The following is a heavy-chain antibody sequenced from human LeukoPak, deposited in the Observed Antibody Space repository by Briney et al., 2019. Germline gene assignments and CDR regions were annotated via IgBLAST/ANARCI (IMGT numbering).Heavy chain of an antibody. CDR3: ARHLGSGYYPSSGYYYGMDV. J-gene: IGHJ6*01. Sequence: SETLSLTCTVSGGSISSYYWSWIRQPPGKGLEWIGYIYYSGSTNYNPSLKSRVTISVDTSKNQFSLKLSSVTAADTAVYYCARHLGSGYYPSSGYYYGMDVXXXXTTVTVSS. CDR2: IYYSGST. V-gene: IGHV4-59*01. D-gene: IGHD3-3*01. CDR1: GGSISSYY.